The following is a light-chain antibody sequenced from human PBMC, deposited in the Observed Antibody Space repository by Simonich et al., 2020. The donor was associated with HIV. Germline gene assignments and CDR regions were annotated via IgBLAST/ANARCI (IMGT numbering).Light chain of an antibody. CDR3: QSYDTSNQV. J-gene: IGLJ3*02. Sequence: NFMLTQPHSVSESPGKTVTISCSRSSGSIASNYVQWYQQRPGSAPTTVIHEDNQRPSGVPDRFSGSIDSSSNSAPLTISGLKTEDEADYYCQSYDTSNQVFGGGTKLTVL. CDR2: EDN. V-gene: IGLV6-57*03. CDR1: SGSIASNY.